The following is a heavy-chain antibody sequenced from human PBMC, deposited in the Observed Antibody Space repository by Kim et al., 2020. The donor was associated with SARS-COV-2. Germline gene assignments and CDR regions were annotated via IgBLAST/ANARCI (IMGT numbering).Heavy chain of an antibody. Sequence: AQKLQGRVTMTTDTSTSTAYMELRSLRSDDTAVYYCARYSGSYSAEYFQHWGQGTLVTVSS. V-gene: IGHV1-18*01. D-gene: IGHD1-26*01. CDR3: ARYSGSYSAEYFQH. J-gene: IGHJ1*01.